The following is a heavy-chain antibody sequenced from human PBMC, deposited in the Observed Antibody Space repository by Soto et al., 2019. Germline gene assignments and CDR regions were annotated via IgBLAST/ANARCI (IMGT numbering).Heavy chain of an antibody. V-gene: IGHV4-39*02. CDR3: AREQDPPADAYNFAY. CDR2: IKYRGST. J-gene: IGHJ4*02. CDR1: GGSISSNYY. D-gene: IGHD1-1*01. Sequence: QLQLQESGPGLVKPSETLSLTCTVSGGSISSNYYWGWIRQPPGKGLEWIGCIKYRGSTSYNPSLKSRLTIAVDTSKNQFSLKLSSVTAADTAVYYCAREQDPPADAYNFAYWGQGTPVTVSS.